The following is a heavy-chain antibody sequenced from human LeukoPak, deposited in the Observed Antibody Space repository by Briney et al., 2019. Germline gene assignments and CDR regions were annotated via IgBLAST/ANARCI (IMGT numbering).Heavy chain of an antibody. CDR2: IWYDGSNK. V-gene: IGHV3-33*06. CDR1: GFTFSSYG. Sequence: GGSLRLSCAASGFTFSSYGMHWVRQAPGKGLEWVAVIWYDGSNKYYADSVKGRFTISRDNSKNTLYLQMNSLRAEDTAVYYCAKDQQVVVVVAATPDYWGQGTLVTVSS. D-gene: IGHD2-15*01. J-gene: IGHJ4*02. CDR3: AKDQQVVVVVAATPDY.